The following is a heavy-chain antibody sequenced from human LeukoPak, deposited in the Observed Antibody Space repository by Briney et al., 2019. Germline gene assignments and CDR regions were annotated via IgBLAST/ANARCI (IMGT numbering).Heavy chain of an antibody. CDR3: ARVDRYNNGWYDY. Sequence: PGGSLRLSCAVSGFTFSSFWMSWVRQSPGKGLEWVANINQDGSEIYYVDSVKGRFTISRENAKNSLSLHMNSLRAEDTAVYYCARVDRYNNGWYDYWGQGTLVTVSS. CDR1: GFTFSSFW. D-gene: IGHD6-19*01. J-gene: IGHJ4*02. V-gene: IGHV3-7*05. CDR2: INQDGSEI.